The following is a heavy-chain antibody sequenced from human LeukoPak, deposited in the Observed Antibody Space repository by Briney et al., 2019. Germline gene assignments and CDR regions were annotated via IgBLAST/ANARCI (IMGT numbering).Heavy chain of an antibody. V-gene: IGHV4-34*01. J-gene: IGHJ5*02. CDR3: ARDHSIDYEIGPNWFDP. CDR2: INHSGST. CDR1: GGSFSGYY. Sequence: PSETLSLTCAVYGGSFSGYYWSWIRQPPGKGLEWIGEINHSGSTNYNPSLKSRVTISVDTSKNQFSLKLSSVTAADTAVYYCARDHSIDYEIGPNWFDPWGQGTLVTVSS. D-gene: IGHD3-22*01.